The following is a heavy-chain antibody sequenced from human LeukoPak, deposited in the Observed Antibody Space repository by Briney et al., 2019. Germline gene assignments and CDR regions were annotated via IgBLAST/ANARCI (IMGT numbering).Heavy chain of an antibody. Sequence: AGGSLRLSCAASGFTFDDCGMNWVRQAPGKGLEWVSYISRSGDTIHFADSVKGRFTISRDNAKNSLYLQMSSLRAEDTAVYYCARDYASDYWGQGTLVTASS. CDR3: ARDYASDY. D-gene: IGHD3-10*01. CDR1: GFTFDDCG. CDR2: ISRSGDTI. J-gene: IGHJ4*02. V-gene: IGHV3-48*03.